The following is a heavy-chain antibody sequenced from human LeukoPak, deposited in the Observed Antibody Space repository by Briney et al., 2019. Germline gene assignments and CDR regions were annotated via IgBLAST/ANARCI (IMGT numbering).Heavy chain of an antibody. V-gene: IGHV1-69*04. Sequence: SVKVSCKASGGTFNSYTISWVRQAPGQGLEWMGRIIPILGIANYAQKFQGRVTITADKSTSTAYMELSSLRSEDTAVYYCAREITMVRVPNWFDPWGQGTLVTVSS. J-gene: IGHJ5*02. CDR2: IIPILGIA. CDR1: GGTFNSYT. CDR3: AREITMVRVPNWFDP. D-gene: IGHD3-10*01.